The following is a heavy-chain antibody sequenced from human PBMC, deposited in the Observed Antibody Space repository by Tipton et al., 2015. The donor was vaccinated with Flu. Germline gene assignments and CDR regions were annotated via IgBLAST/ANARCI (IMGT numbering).Heavy chain of an antibody. V-gene: IGHV3-53*01. D-gene: IGHD3-22*01. Sequence: SLRLSCAVSGFTVSTNFMSWVRQAPGKGLEWVSIIYSGGTTYYADSVKGRFTISRDNSKNTLFLQMDSLRAEDTAVYYCAREFYESARHYYYGMDVWGQGTTATVSS. CDR3: AREFYESARHYYYGMDV. CDR2: IYSGGTT. J-gene: IGHJ6*02. CDR1: GFTVSTNF.